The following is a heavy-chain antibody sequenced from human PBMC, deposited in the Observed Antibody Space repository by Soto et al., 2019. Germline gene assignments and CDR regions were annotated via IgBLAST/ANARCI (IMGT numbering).Heavy chain of an antibody. CDR3: AHVRSDPRIEDYLAYYFDI. V-gene: IGHV2-5*02. J-gene: IGHJ4*02. D-gene: IGHD4-17*01. Sequence: QITLRESGPTLVKPTQTLTLTCTFSGFSLNTREVGVGWIRQPPGKALEWLALIFWDDDKRYSPSLKTRLTISKDTSKSQVVLTMTNMDPVDTATYYCAHVRSDPRIEDYLAYYFDIWGQGTLVTVSS. CDR1: GFSLNTREVG. CDR2: IFWDDDK.